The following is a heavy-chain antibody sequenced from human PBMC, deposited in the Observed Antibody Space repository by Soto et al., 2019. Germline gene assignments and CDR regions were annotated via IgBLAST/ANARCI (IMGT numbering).Heavy chain of an antibody. J-gene: IGHJ4*02. V-gene: IGHV1-46*01. Sequence: ASVKVSCKASGYTLTSYYMHWVRQAPGQGLEWMGIINPSGGSTNYAQKFQGRVTMTRDASTSTVYMELSSLRSEDTAVYSCARSSGWYYFDYWGQGTLVTVSS. CDR2: INPSGGST. D-gene: IGHD6-19*01. CDR3: ARSSGWYYFDY. CDR1: GYTLTSYY.